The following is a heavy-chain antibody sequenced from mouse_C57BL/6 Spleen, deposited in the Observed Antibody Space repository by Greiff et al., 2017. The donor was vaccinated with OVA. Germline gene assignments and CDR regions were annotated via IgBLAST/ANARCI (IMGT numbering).Heavy chain of an antibody. CDR3: ASYYYGSRKDYYAMDY. CDR2: IYPGSGST. D-gene: IGHD1-1*01. Sequence: QVQLQQPGAELVKPGASVKMSCKASGYTFTSYWITWVKQRPGQGLEWIGDIYPGSGSTNYNEKFKSKATLTVDTSSSTAYMQLSSLTSEDSAVYYCASYYYGSRKDYYAMDYWGQGTSVTVSS. J-gene: IGHJ4*01. CDR1: GYTFTSYW. V-gene: IGHV1-55*01.